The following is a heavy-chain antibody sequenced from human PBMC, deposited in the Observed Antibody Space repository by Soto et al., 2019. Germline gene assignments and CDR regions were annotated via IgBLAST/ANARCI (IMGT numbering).Heavy chain of an antibody. D-gene: IGHD6-13*01. CDR1: GFTFRSFT. CDR2: ISSNSAYI. J-gene: IGHJ5*02. V-gene: IGHV3-21*01. Sequence: GGSLGLSCAASGFTFRSFTMNWVRQSPGKGLEWVSTISSNSAYIYYTDALRGRFTISRDNAKNSLHLQMNSLRAEDTAVYYCTRDASRDSSARGWFDPWGPGTLVTVSS. CDR3: TRDASRDSSARGWFDP.